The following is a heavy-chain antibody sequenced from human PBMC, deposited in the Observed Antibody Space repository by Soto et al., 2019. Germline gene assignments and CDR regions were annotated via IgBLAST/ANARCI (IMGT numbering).Heavy chain of an antibody. Sequence: GGSLRLSCAASGLTFSNYAMNWVRQAPGKGLEWVSAISGSGGSTHYADSVKGRFTISRDNSKNKLYLQMNSLRAEDTAIYYCAEGDSGYRYSDTYYFDYWGQGALVTVSS. V-gene: IGHV3-23*01. CDR3: AEGDSGYRYSDTYYFDY. CDR2: ISGSGGST. J-gene: IGHJ4*02. D-gene: IGHD5-18*01. CDR1: GLTFSNYA.